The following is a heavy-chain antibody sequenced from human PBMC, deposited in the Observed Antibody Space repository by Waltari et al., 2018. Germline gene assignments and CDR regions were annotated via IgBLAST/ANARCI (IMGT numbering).Heavy chain of an antibody. CDR3: ARAGYYESGTSYKWDPPRNFYGLDV. CDR1: GYTFLSSG. V-gene: IGHV1-18*01. D-gene: IGHD3-22*01. J-gene: IGHJ6*02. Sequence: QVQLVQSGAEMKKPGASVKVSCKASGYTFLSSGISWVRQAPGQGLEWMGWISPYNGNTNYAPKFQGRVTLTTDTSTRTTYMNLRSLRSDDTAVYYCARAGYYESGTSYKWDPPRNFYGLDVWGQGTTVTVSS. CDR2: ISPYNGNT.